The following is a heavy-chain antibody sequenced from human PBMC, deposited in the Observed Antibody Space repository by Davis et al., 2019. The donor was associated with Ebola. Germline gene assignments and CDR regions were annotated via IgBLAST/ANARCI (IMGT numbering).Heavy chain of an antibody. CDR1: GFTVSSNY. CDR3: ASSGYSYGSHYYMDV. V-gene: IGHV3-23*01. CDR2: ISGSGGST. J-gene: IGHJ6*03. D-gene: IGHD5-18*01. Sequence: PGGSLRLSCAASGFTVSSNYMSWVRQAPGKGLEWVSAISGSGGSTYYADSVKGRFTISRDNSKNTLYLQMNSLRAEDTAVYYCASSGYSYGSHYYMDVWGKGTTVTVSS.